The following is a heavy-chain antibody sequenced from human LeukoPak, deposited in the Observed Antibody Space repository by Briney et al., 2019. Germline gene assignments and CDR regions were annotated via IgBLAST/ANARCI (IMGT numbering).Heavy chain of an antibody. D-gene: IGHD3-10*01. CDR2: IKQDGSEK. CDR3: AKVPLLWFGDSNWFDP. Sequence: GGSLRLSCEASGFTFSSYWMSWVRQAPGKGLEWVANIKQDGSEKYYVDSVKGRFTVSRDNAKNSLFLQMNSLRAEDTAVYYCAKVPLLWFGDSNWFDPWGQGTLVTVSS. J-gene: IGHJ5*02. V-gene: IGHV3-7*03. CDR1: GFTFSSYW.